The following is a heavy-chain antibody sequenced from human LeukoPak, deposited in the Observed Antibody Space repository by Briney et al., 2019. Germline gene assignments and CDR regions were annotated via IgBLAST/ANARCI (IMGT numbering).Heavy chain of an antibody. J-gene: IGHJ6*02. D-gene: IGHD3-16*02. CDR1: GFTFSSYS. CDR2: ISSSSSYI. V-gene: IGHV3-21*04. Sequence: GGSLRLSCAASGFTFSSYSMNWVRQAPGKGLEWVSSISSSSSYIYYADSVKGRFTISRDNSKNTLYLQMNSLRAEDTAVYYCAKILSDLHKLNYYYGMDVWGQGTTVTVSS. CDR3: AKILSDLHKLNYYYGMDV.